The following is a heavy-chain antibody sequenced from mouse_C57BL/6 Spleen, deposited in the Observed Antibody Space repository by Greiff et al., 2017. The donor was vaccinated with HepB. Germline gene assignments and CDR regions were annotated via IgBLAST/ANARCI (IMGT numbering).Heavy chain of an antibody. Sequence: VQLQQSGPELVKPGASVKISCKASGYTFTDYYMNWVKQSHGKSLEWIGDINPNNGGTSYNQKFKGKATLTVDKSSSTAYMELRSLTSEDSAVYYCASKRDYGRYFDVWGTGTTVTVSS. D-gene: IGHD1-1*01. V-gene: IGHV1-26*01. CDR3: ASKRDYGRYFDV. CDR1: GYTFTDYY. J-gene: IGHJ1*03. CDR2: INPNNGGT.